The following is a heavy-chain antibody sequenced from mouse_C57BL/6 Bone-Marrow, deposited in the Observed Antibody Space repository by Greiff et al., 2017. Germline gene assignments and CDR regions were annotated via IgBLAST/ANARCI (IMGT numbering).Heavy chain of an antibody. J-gene: IGHJ2*01. CDR2: IWTGGGT. V-gene: IGHV2-9-1*01. Sequence: VQLQQSGPGLVAPSQSLSITCTVSGFSLTSYALSWVRQPPGKGLEWLGVIWTGGGTNYNSALKSRLTISKDTSKSQVFLRMDSLQLSSTTTDDCARNTGWLLPFDYWGQGTTLTVSS. D-gene: IGHD2-3*01. CDR3: ARNTGWLLPFDY. CDR1: GFSLTSYA.